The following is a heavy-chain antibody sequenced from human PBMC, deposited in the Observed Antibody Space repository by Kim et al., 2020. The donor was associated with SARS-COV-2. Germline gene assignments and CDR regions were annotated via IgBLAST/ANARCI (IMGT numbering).Heavy chain of an antibody. D-gene: IGHD3-10*01. J-gene: IGHJ6*02. CDR3: ARDLWFGELWIGDYYYYGMDV. Sequence: GGSLRLSCAASGFTVSSNYMSWVRQAPGKGLECVSVIYSGGSTYYADSVKGRFTISRDNSKNTLYLQMNSLRAEDTAVYYCARDLWFGELWIGDYYYYGMDVWGQGTTVTVSS. CDR2: IYSGGST. V-gene: IGHV3-53*01. CDR1: GFTVSSNY.